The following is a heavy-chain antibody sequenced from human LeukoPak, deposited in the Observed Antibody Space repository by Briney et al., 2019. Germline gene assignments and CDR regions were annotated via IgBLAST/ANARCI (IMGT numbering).Heavy chain of an antibody. J-gene: IGHJ4*02. D-gene: IGHD2-2*01. CDR2: ISGSGATT. V-gene: IGHV3-23*01. Sequence: GGSLRLSCAASGFTFSNYALAWVRQAPGKGLGWVSTISGSGATTYYADSVKGRFTISRDTSKNTLYLQMNSLRVEDTAVYYCARQLVVPAAFDYWGQGTLVTVSS. CDR1: GFTFSNYA. CDR3: ARQLVVPAAFDY.